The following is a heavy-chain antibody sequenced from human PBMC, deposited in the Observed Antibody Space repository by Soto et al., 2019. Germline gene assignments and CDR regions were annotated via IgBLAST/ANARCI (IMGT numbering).Heavy chain of an antibody. D-gene: IGHD2-2*01. CDR2: ISYDGSNK. CDR3: ARDIVVVPAPTYYYYGMDV. J-gene: IGHJ6*02. V-gene: IGHV3-30-3*01. Sequence: PGGSLRLSXAASGFTFSSYAMHWVRQAPGKGLEWVAVISYDGSNKYYADSVKGRFTISRDNSKNTLYLQMNSLRAEDTAVYYCARDIVVVPAPTYYYYGMDVWGQGTTVTVS. CDR1: GFTFSSYA.